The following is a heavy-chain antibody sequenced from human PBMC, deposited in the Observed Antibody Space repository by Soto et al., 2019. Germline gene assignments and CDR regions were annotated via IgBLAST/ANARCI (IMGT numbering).Heavy chain of an antibody. Sequence: EVQLVGSGGGLVQPGGSPRLSCAASGFVFSSYHMNWVRQAPGKGLEWISYISSSSDNIYYADSVRGRFTISRDNAKNSLYLQMNSLRAEDTAVYYCARDKGYCSSTSCYYDYYMDVWGKGTTVTVSS. V-gene: IGHV3-48*01. CDR2: ISSSSDNI. CDR3: ARDKGYCSSTSCYYDYYMDV. J-gene: IGHJ6*03. CDR1: GFVFSSYH. D-gene: IGHD2-2*01.